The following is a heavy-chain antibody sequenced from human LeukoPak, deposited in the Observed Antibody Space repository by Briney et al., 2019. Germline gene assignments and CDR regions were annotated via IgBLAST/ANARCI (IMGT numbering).Heavy chain of an antibody. CDR3: ARDPHCLGTSCFVEPSLYYFDS. CDR2: ISTTTGFT. D-gene: IGHD2-2*01. CDR1: GYTFTNYG. J-gene: IGHJ4*02. V-gene: IGHV1-18*01. Sequence: ASVKVSCKASGYTFTNYGVTWVRQVAGQGLEWMGWISTTTGFTNYAQNFQGRVTMTTNTFTSTAYMELRDLRSDDTAVYYCARDPHCLGTSCFVEPSLYYFDSWGQGTLVTVSS.